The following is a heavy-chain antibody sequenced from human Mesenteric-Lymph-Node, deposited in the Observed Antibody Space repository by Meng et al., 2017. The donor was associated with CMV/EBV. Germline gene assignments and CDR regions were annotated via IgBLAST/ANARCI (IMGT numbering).Heavy chain of an antibody. V-gene: IGHV4-39*07. CDR3: VRDGDYYDSSGYNPFDY. D-gene: IGHD3-22*01. CDR1: GGSISSSSYY. J-gene: IGHJ4*02. Sequence: QLQLQESGPGLVQPSETLSLTCTVSGGSISSSSYYWGWIRQPPGKGLEWIGIIYYSGSTYYNPSLKSRVTISVDTSKNQFSLKLSSVTAADTAVYYCVRDGDYYDSSGYNPFDYWGQGTLVTVSS. CDR2: IYYSGST.